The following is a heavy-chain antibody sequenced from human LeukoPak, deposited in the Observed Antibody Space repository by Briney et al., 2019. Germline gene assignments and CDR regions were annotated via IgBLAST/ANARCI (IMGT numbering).Heavy chain of an antibody. CDR3: AKDDSGWYSAQTNFDY. Sequence: PGGSLRLSCAASGFTFSSYWMHWVRQAPGKGLVWVSRINSDGSSTSYADSVKGRFTISRDNAKNSLYLQMNSLRAEDTALYYCAKDDSGWYSAQTNFDYWGQGTLVTVSS. CDR1: GFTFSSYW. D-gene: IGHD6-19*01. J-gene: IGHJ4*02. V-gene: IGHV3-74*01. CDR2: INSDGSST.